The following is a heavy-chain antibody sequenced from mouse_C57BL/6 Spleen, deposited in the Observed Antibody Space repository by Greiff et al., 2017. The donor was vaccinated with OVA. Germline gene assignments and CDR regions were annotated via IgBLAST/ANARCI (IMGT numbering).Heavy chain of an antibody. V-gene: IGHV1-55*01. J-gene: IGHJ4*01. CDR2: IYPGSGST. D-gene: IGHD1-1*01. CDR3: ARSDDYYVSSSYYYAMDY. CDR1: GYTFTSYW. Sequence: QVQLQQPGAELVKPGASVKMSCKASGYTFTSYWITWVKQRPGQGLEWIGDIYPGSGSTNYNEKFKSKATLTVDTSSSTAYMQLSSLTSEDSAVYYCARSDDYYVSSSYYYAMDYWGQGTSVTVSS.